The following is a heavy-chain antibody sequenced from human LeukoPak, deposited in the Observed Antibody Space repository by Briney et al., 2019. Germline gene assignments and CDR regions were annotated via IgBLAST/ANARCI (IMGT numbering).Heavy chain of an antibody. V-gene: IGHV3-48*01. D-gene: IGHD1-7*01. CDR3: ARISITGTTGPRDFDY. CDR2: ISSSSSTI. Sequence: PGGSLRLSCAASGFTFSSYSMNWVRQAPGKGLEWVSYISSSSSTIYYADSVKGRFTISRDNAKNSLYLQMNSLRAEDTAVYYCARISITGTTGPRDFDYWGQGTLVTVSS. J-gene: IGHJ4*02. CDR1: GFTFSSYS.